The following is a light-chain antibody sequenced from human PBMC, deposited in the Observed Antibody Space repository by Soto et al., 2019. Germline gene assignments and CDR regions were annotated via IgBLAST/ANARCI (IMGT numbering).Light chain of an antibody. Sequence: QSALTQPASVSGSPGQSITISCTGTSSDVGGYNYVSWYQQHPGKAPKLMIYDVSNRPSGASNRFSGSKSGNTASLTISGLQAEDEADYYCSSYTSSIVVFGGGTKVTVL. V-gene: IGLV2-14*01. J-gene: IGLJ2*01. CDR3: SSYTSSIVV. CDR1: SSDVGGYNY. CDR2: DVS.